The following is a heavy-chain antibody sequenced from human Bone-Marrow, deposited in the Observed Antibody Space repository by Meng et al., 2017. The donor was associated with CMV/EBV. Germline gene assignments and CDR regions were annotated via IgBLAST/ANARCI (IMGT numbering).Heavy chain of an antibody. CDR1: GFTFSRYA. J-gene: IGHJ4*02. CDR2: IGGSGGRT. Sequence: LSCAGYGFTFSRYAMGGVRQAPGKGLGWVSAIGGSGGRTYYVDSVKGRFTISRDNSKNTLYLQMNSLRAEDTAVYYCAKGEGEGFDYWGQGTLVTVSS. CDR3: AKGEGEGFDY. V-gene: IGHV3-23*01. D-gene: IGHD3-16*01.